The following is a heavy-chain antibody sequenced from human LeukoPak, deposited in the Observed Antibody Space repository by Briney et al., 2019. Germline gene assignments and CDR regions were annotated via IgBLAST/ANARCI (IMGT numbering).Heavy chain of an antibody. CDR3: ANPQSPGDY. Sequence: GGSLRLSCAASGFTFSRHAMDWVRQAPGKGLEWVSGISASGGSTYYADSVKGRFTISRDNSKNTLYVQMNSLRAEDTAVYYCANPQSPGDYWGQGTLVTVSS. CDR1: GFTFSRHA. CDR2: ISASGGST. D-gene: IGHD7-27*01. V-gene: IGHV3-23*01. J-gene: IGHJ4*02.